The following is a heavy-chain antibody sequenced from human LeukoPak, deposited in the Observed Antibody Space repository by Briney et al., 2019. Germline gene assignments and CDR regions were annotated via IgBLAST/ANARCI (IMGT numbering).Heavy chain of an antibody. D-gene: IGHD3-10*01. V-gene: IGHV1-2*02. CDR3: ASLLWFGDFDY. CDR2: VSPNNGGT. Sequence: GASVVVSCKTSGYMFTGFFIHWVRQAPGQGLEWMGSVSPNNGGTSYAQRFQGRVNMTSDTSTRTAYLQLSGLGFDDTAVYYCASLLWFGDFDYWGQGTPVTVSS. J-gene: IGHJ4*02. CDR1: GYMFTGFF.